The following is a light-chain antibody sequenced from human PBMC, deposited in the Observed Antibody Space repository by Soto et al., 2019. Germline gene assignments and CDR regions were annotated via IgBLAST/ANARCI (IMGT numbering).Light chain of an antibody. CDR3: SSYTTSRTWV. CDR1: SSDVGNYNY. Sequence: QSVLTQPASVSGSPGQSITISCTGTSSDVGNYNYVSWYQHHPGKAPKLMIYEVSYRPSGVSVRFSGSKSGNTASLTISGLQDEDEANYYCSSYTTSRTWVFGGGTKLTVL. CDR2: EVS. V-gene: IGLV2-14*01. J-gene: IGLJ3*02.